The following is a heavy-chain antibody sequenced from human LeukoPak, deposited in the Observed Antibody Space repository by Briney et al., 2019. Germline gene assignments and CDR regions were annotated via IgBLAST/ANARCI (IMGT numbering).Heavy chain of an antibody. J-gene: IGHJ4*02. D-gene: IGHD1-26*01. CDR1: GGPISSSSYY. Sequence: SVTLSLTCTVSGGPISSSSYYWRWLRQPPGKGLQWIGSIYYSGRTYYNPSLKSRVTISVHTSKNQFSLKLSSVTAADTGVYYGARRGVGATRHFDYWGQGTLVTVSS. CDR2: IYYSGRT. CDR3: ARRGVGATRHFDY. V-gene: IGHV4-39*01.